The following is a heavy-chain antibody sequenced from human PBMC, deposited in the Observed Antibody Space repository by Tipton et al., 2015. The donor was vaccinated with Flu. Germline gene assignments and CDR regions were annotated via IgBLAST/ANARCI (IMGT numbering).Heavy chain of an antibody. CDR3: ARDLRGYSGYTGGDAFDM. J-gene: IGHJ3*02. CDR1: GGSISSGSYY. V-gene: IGHV4-61*03. CDR2: IYYSGST. D-gene: IGHD5-12*01. Sequence: TLSLTCTVSGGSISSGSYYWSWIRQPPGKGLEWIGYIYYSGSTNYNASLESRVTLSRDTSKNHISLRLTSATAADTALYYCARDLRGYSGYTGGDAFDMWGRGIMVFVSS.